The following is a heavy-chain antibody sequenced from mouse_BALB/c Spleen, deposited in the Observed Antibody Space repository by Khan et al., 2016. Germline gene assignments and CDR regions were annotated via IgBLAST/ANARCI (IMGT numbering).Heavy chain of an antibody. CDR2: NYPGDGMI. V-gene: IGHV1S56*01. J-gene: IGHJ3*01. CDR3: ARVYDGYSAWFAY. CDR1: GYAFTSYY. Sequence: QIQLVQSGPELVKPGASVKMSCKASGYAFTSYYIHWVKQRPGQGLEWIGWNYPGDGMINYNEKFRGRTTLTADKSSSTAYMLLSSLTSEDSAIYFCARVYDGYSAWFAYWGQGTLVTVSA. D-gene: IGHD2-3*01.